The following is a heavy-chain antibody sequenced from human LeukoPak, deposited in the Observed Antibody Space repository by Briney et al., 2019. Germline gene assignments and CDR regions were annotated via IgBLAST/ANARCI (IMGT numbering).Heavy chain of an antibody. CDR1: GGSFSGYY. V-gene: IGHV4-34*01. Sequence: SETLSLTCAVYGGSFSGYYWSWIRQPPGKGLEWIGEINHSGSTNYNPSLKCRVTISVDTSKNQFSLKLSSVTAADTAVYYCARRPHYGSGSYYNPAGRKGAFDIWGQGTMVTVSS. D-gene: IGHD3-10*01. CDR3: ARRPHYGSGSYYNPAGRKGAFDI. CDR2: INHSGST. J-gene: IGHJ3*02.